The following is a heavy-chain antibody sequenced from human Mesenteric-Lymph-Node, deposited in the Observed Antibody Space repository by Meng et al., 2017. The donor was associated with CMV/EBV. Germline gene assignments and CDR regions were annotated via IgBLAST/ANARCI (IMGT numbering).Heavy chain of an antibody. Sequence: ASVKVSCKASGYTFTSYGISWVRQAPGQGLEWMGWISAYNGNTNYAQKLQGRVTMTTDTSTSTAYMELRSLRSGDTAVYYCARAGPGYGSGSYYRGAWFDPWGQGTLVTVSS. CDR2: ISAYNGNT. J-gene: IGHJ5*02. D-gene: IGHD3-10*01. CDR1: GYTFTSYG. CDR3: ARAGPGYGSGSYYRGAWFDP. V-gene: IGHV1-18*01.